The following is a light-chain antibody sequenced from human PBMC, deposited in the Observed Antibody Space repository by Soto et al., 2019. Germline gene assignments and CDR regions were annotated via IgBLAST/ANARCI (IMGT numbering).Light chain of an antibody. CDR1: QSVSASH. CDR2: GAS. V-gene: IGKV3-20*01. Sequence: IVLTQSPGTLSLSPGERATLSCPASQSVSASHLAWYQQKPGQAPRLLLYGASTRATGIPDRFSGSGSGTDFTLTITRVEPEDFAVFYCQHYGSSPLTFGGGTKVEIK. CDR3: QHYGSSPLT. J-gene: IGKJ4*01.